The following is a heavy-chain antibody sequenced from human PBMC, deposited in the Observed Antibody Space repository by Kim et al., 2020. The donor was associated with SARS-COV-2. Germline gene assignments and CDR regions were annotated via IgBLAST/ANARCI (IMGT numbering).Heavy chain of an antibody. J-gene: IGHJ4*02. CDR3: AKGRSSSAWSSNDY. CDR2: ISGGGGGT. D-gene: IGHD6-19*01. CDR1: GFAFTNYA. V-gene: IGHV3-23*01. Sequence: GGSLRLSCAASGFAFTNYAMTWVRQAPGKGLQWVSAISGGGGGTYYADSVKGRFIISRDNSKNMYLQMNTLRAEDTAVYYCAKGRSSSAWSSNDYWGQGTLVTVSS.